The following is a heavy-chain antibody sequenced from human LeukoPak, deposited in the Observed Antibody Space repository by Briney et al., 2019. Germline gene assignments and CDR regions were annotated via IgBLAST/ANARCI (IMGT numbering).Heavy chain of an antibody. Sequence: PSETLSLTCTASGVSISSYYCTWIRQPPGKGLEWIANIHHNGGANYNPSLKSRVTVSVDTSKSQFSLKLSSVTAADTAIYFCASGDSNYAFPIWGQGTLVTVSS. J-gene: IGHJ3*02. CDR3: ASGDSNYAFPI. V-gene: IGHV4-59*01. D-gene: IGHD3-22*01. CDR1: GVSISSYY. CDR2: IHHNGGA.